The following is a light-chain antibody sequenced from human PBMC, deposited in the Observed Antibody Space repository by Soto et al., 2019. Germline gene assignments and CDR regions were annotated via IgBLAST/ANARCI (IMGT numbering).Light chain of an antibody. J-gene: IGLJ1*01. CDR1: SSDVGASNR. CDR3: SSYTSSRTYV. Sequence: QSALTQPPSVSGSPGQSVTISCTGTSSDVGASNRVSWYQQPPGPAPKLMIYEVSDRPSGVPDRFSGTKSGNTASLTISGLQAEDEADYYCSSYTSSRTYVFGTGTKLTVL. CDR2: EVS. V-gene: IGLV2-18*02.